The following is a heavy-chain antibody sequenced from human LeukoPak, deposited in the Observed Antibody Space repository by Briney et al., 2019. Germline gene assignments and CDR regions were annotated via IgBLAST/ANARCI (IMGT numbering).Heavy chain of an antibody. CDR3: ARGAGGSGSYYNI. J-gene: IGHJ4*02. V-gene: IGHV3-48*04. D-gene: IGHD3-10*01. CDR1: GFTFSSYS. CDR2: ISSSSSTI. Sequence: GGSLRLSCAASGFTFSSYSMNWVRQAPGKGLEWVSYISSSSSTIYYADSVKGRFTISRDNAKNSLYLQMNSLRAEDTAVYYCARGAGGSGSYYNIWGQGTLVTVSS.